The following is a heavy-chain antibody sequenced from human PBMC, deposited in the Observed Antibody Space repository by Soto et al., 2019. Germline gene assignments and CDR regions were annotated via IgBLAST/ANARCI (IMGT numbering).Heavy chain of an antibody. CDR1: GFIFSSHG. V-gene: IGHV3-33*01. J-gene: IGHJ4*02. Sequence: GSLRLSCAATGFIFSSHGMHWVRQAPGKGLEWVAVIWYDGSNKYYGESVKGRFTISRDNSKNILYLQMNSLRVEDTAVYYCMRWADNRAFDFWGQGTPVTVSS. CDR2: IWYDGSNK. D-gene: IGHD1-1*01. CDR3: MRWADNRAFDF.